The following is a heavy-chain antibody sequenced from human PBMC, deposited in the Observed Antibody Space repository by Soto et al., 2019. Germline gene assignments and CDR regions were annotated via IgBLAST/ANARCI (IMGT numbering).Heavy chain of an antibody. V-gene: IGHV2-5*02. CDR2: LFWDDDK. Sequence: QITLKESGPTLVKPTQTLTLTCTFSGFSLNSRAMGVGWIRQPQGKALEWLTILFWDDDKRYSPSLKDRLNITTDTSKNQFVLTMTNMDPVDTGTYYCPHRPTYVARFAPWGQGILVTGSS. CDR1: GFSLNSRAMG. CDR3: PHRPTYVARFAP. D-gene: IGHD3-16*01. J-gene: IGHJ5*02.